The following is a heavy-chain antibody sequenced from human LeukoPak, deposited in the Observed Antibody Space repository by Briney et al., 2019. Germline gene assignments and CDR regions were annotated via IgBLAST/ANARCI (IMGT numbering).Heavy chain of an antibody. J-gene: IGHJ4*02. CDR2: ISSSGSTI. Sequence: PGGSLRLSCAASGSTFSDYYMSWIRQAPGKGLEWVSYISSSGSTIYYADSVKGRFTISRDNAKNSLYLQMDSLRAEDTAVYYCARGREQWLVPLDYWGQGTLVTVSS. CDR1: GSTFSDYY. D-gene: IGHD6-19*01. CDR3: ARGREQWLVPLDY. V-gene: IGHV3-11*04.